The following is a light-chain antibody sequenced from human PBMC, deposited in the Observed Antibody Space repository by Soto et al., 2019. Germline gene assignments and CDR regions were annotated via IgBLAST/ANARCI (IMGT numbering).Light chain of an antibody. J-gene: IGKJ1*01. CDR3: QQDNNWPRT. V-gene: IGKV3-20*01. Sequence: EIVFTQSPGTLSLSPGERATLSCRASQSVSSKFLAWYQQKPGQAPRLLIYAASSRATGVPDRFSGGGSGTDFTLTISSLQSEDFAVYYCQQDNNWPRTFGQGTKVDIK. CDR1: QSVSSKF. CDR2: AAS.